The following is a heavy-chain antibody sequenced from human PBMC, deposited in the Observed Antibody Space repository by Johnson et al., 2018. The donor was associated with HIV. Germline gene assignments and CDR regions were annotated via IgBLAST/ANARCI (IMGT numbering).Heavy chain of an antibody. CDR1: GFTFDSYG. D-gene: IGHD2-15*01. CDR3: AGGLGNDGGSSCHDAFDI. V-gene: IGHV3-20*04. J-gene: IGHJ3*02. CDR2: ISGSGGRT. Sequence: MQLVESGGGVVRPGGSLRLSCAASGFTFDSYGMNWVRQAPGKGLEWVSGISGSGGRTDYADSVKGRFTISRDNAKNSLYLQMNSLKAEDTALYYCAGGLGNDGGSSCHDAFDIWGQGTMVTVSS.